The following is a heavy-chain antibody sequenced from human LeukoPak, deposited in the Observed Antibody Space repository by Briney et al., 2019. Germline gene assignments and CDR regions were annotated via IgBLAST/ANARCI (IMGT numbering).Heavy chain of an antibody. V-gene: IGHV3-30-3*01. CDR2: ISYDGSNK. J-gene: IGHJ4*02. Sequence: GRSLRLSCAASGFTFSSYAMHWVRQAPGKGLEWVAVISYDGSNKYYADSVKGRFTISRDNSKNTLYLQMNSLRAEDTAVYYCAKDRGSMIVVVTLFDYWGQGTLVTVSS. D-gene: IGHD3-22*01. CDR1: GFTFSSYA. CDR3: AKDRGSMIVVVTLFDY.